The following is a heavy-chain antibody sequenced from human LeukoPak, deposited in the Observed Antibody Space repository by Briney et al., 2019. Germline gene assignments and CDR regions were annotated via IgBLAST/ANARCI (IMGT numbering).Heavy chain of an antibody. D-gene: IGHD3-22*01. Sequence: GGSLRLSCAASGFTFSSYAMSWVRQAPGNGLEWVSAISGSGGSTYYADSVKGRFTISRDNSKNTLYLQMNSLRAEDTAVYYCAKGYYYDSSGYLHPFDYWGQGTLVTVSS. J-gene: IGHJ4*02. CDR1: GFTFSSYA. CDR2: ISGSGGST. CDR3: AKGYYYDSSGYLHPFDY. V-gene: IGHV3-23*01.